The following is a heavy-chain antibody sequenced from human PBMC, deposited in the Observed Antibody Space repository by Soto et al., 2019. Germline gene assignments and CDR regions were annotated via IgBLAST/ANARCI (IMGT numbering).Heavy chain of an antibody. D-gene: IGHD4-17*01. CDR2: ISYDGSNK. CDR3: ASSYGDYYYGMDV. Sequence: QVQLVESGGGVVQPGRSLRLSCAASGFTFSSYAMHWVRQAPGKGLEWVAVISYDGSNKYYADSVKGRFTISRDNSKNTLYLQMNSLRAEDTAVYYCASSYGDYYYGMDVWGQGTTVTVSS. CDR1: GFTFSSYA. J-gene: IGHJ6*02. V-gene: IGHV3-30-3*01.